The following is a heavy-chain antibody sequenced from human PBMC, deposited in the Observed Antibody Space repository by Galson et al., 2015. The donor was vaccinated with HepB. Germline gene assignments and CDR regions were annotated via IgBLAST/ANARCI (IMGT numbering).Heavy chain of an antibody. J-gene: IGHJ6*02. CDR1: GYTFTSYY. CDR2: INPSGGST. Sequence: SVKVCCKASGYTFTSYYMHWVRQAPGQGLEWMGIINPSGGSTSYAQKFQGRVTMTRDTSTSTVYMELSSLRSEDTAVYYCARDNSNTAYYYYYGMDVWGQWTTLTVSS. CDR3: ARDNSNTAYYYYYGMDV. D-gene: IGHD2/OR15-2a*01. V-gene: IGHV1-46*01.